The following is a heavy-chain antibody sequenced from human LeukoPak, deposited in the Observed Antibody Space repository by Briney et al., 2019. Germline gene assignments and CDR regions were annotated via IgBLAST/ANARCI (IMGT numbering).Heavy chain of an antibody. CDR1: GFTFNSYH. CDR3: PRTHERDLDY. V-gene: IGHV3-48*01. J-gene: IGHJ4*02. Sequence: PGGSLRLSCAASGFTFNSYHFNWVRQAPGKGLEWVSYISIFSSTIYYADSVKGRFTISRDDAENSVYLQMNSLRAEDTAVYYCPRTHERDLDYWGQGTLVTVSS. CDR2: ISIFSSTI.